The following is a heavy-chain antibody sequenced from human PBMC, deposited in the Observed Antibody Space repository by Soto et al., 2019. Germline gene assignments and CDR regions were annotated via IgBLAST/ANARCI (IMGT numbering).Heavy chain of an antibody. D-gene: IGHD3-16*01. Sequence: SETLSLTCTVSGGSISSSSYYWGWIRQPPGKGLEWIGSIYYSGSTYYNPSLKSRVAISVDTSKNQFSLKLSSVTAADTAVYYCARLVLTRVPHRSKGGVDYWGQGTLVTVSS. CDR3: ARLVLTRVPHRSKGGVDY. CDR1: GGSISSSSYY. V-gene: IGHV4-39*01. CDR2: IYYSGST. J-gene: IGHJ4*02.